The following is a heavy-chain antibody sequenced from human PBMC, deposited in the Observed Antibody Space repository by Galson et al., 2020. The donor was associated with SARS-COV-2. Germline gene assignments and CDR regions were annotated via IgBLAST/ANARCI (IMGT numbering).Heavy chain of an antibody. CDR2: ISNDGSNK. D-gene: IGHD6-19*01. CDR3: AGLTSCGWDY. J-gene: IGHJ4*02. V-gene: IGHV3-30-3*01. Sequence: TGGSLRLSCAASGFTISSYTMHWVRQAPGPGQEREAVISNDGSNKYYADSVKGRFTITRGNTKNKLYLKMNSLRAEDTAVYYCAGLTSCGWDYWGQGTLVTVSS. CDR1: GFTISSYT.